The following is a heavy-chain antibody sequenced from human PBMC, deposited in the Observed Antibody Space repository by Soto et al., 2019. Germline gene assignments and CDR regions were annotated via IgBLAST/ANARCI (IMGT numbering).Heavy chain of an antibody. CDR3: AKYRTGSSLYYPFWY. D-gene: IGHD2-8*01. CDR1: GFTFSSYA. V-gene: IGHV3-23*01. J-gene: IGHJ4*02. Sequence: GESLKISCAASGFTFSSYAMSWVRQAPGKGLEWVSAISGSGGSTYYADSVKGRFTISRDNSKNTLYLQMNSLRAEDTAVYYCAKYRTGSSLYYPFWYWGQGTLVTVSS. CDR2: ISGSGGST.